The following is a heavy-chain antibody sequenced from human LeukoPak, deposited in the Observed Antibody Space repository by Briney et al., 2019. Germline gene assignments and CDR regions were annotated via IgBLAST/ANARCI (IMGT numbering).Heavy chain of an antibody. CDR3: ARDVPYDILTGYYGMDV. CDR1: GGSISSYY. D-gene: IGHD3-9*01. CDR2: IYYSGST. J-gene: IGHJ6*04. Sequence: SETLSLTCTVSGGSISSYYWSWIRQPPGKGLEWIGYIYYSGSTNYNPSLKSRVTISADTSKNQFSLKLSSVTAADTAVYYCARDVPYDILTGYYGMDVWGKGTTVTVSS. V-gene: IGHV4-59*01.